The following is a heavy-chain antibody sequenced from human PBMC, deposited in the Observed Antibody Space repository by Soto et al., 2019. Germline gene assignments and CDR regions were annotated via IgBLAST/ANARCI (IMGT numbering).Heavy chain of an antibody. J-gene: IGHJ4*01. Sequence: GGSLRLSCSASGFPFISYKMSWVRQAPGKGLEYLSVISDNGGNINYADSVKGRFTISRDNSMNTLSLQMSSLRTEDTAVYYCVRDNGNHLFDYWGHGTLVTVSS. CDR2: ISDNGGNI. CDR3: VRDNGNHLFDY. CDR1: GFPFISYK. D-gene: IGHD1-1*01. V-gene: IGHV3-64D*08.